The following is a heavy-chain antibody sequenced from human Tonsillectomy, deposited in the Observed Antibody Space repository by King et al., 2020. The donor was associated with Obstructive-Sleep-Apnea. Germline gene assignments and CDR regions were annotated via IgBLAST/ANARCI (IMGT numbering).Heavy chain of an antibody. V-gene: IGHV3-15*01. Sequence: VQLVESGGGLVKPGGSLRLSCAASGFTFSKAWMSWVRQAPGKGLEWVGHIKIRTDGGKTDYAAPIKGRFTISRDDSKNTLYLQMNSLKTEDTAVYYCTTVGGYYVGYWGQGTLVTVSS. CDR2: IKIRTDGGKT. J-gene: IGHJ4*02. CDR3: TTVGGYYVGY. D-gene: IGHD3-22*01. CDR1: GFTFSKAW.